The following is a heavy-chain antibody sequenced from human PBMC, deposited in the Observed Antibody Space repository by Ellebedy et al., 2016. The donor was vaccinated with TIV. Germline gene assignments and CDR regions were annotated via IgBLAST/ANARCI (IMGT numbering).Heavy chain of an antibody. Sequence: SETLSLXXTVSGGSISSGGYYWSWIRQHPGKGLEWIGYIYYSGSTYYNPSLKSRVTISVDTSKNQFSLKLSSVTAADTAVYYCARYSYGNDAFDIWGQGTMVTVSS. CDR2: IYYSGST. CDR3: ARYSYGNDAFDI. J-gene: IGHJ3*02. V-gene: IGHV4-31*03. CDR1: GGSISSGGYY. D-gene: IGHD5-18*01.